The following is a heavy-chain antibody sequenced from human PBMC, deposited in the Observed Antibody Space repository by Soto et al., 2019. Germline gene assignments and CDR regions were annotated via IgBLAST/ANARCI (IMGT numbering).Heavy chain of an antibody. CDR3: ARGKDYGSGSYSGY. D-gene: IGHD3-10*01. J-gene: IGHJ4*02. Sequence: EVQLVESGGGLIQPGGSLRLSCAASGFTVSSNYMSWVRQAPGKGLEWVSVIYSGGSTDYAASVKGRFTISRDNFKNTLYLQMNSLRAEDTAVYYCARGKDYGSGSYSGYWGQGTLVTVSS. CDR1: GFTVSSNY. CDR2: IYSGGST. V-gene: IGHV3-53*01.